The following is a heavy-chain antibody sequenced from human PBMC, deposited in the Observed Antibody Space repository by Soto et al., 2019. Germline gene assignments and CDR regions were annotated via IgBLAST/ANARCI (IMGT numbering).Heavy chain of an antibody. J-gene: IGHJ4*02. Sequence: PSETLSLTCSASGGSISGSYWSWVRQAPGKGLEWLGYVCYTGSTNYSPSLRSRVSISADTSKNEFSLRLSSVTAADTAVYFCARSVAVPGAHIDYWGQGTQVTVSS. CDR3: ARSVAVPGAHIDY. CDR1: GGSISGSY. D-gene: IGHD6-19*01. CDR2: VCYTGST. V-gene: IGHV4-59*01.